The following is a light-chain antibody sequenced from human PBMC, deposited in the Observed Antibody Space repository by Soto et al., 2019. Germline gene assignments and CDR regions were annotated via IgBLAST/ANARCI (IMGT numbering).Light chain of an antibody. J-gene: IGLJ1*01. CDR1: SSNIGAGYD. V-gene: IGLV1-40*01. CDR3: QSYDSSLGGSKV. CDR2: GNS. Sequence: QSVLTQPPSVSGAPGQTVTISCTGSSSNIGAGYDVHWYQQLPGTAPKLLIYGNSNRPSGVPDRFSGSKSGTSASLAITGLQAEDEADYYCQSYDSSLGGSKVFGTGTKLTVL.